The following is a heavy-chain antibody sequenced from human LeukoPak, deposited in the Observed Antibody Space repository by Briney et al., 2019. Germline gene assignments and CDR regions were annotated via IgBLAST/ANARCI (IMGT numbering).Heavy chain of an antibody. Sequence: ASVKVSCKASGGIFSSYAISWVRQAPGQGLEWMGGIIPIFGTANYAQKFQGRVTITTDESTSTAYMELSSLRSEDTAVYYCARGGYCSSTSCYAPLNYWGQGTLVTVSS. J-gene: IGHJ4*02. CDR3: ARGGYCSSTSCYAPLNY. CDR2: IIPIFGTA. CDR1: GGIFSSYA. V-gene: IGHV1-69*05. D-gene: IGHD2-2*01.